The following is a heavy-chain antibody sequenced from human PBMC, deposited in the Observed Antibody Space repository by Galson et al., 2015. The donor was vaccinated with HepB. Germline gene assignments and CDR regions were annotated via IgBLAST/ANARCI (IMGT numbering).Heavy chain of an antibody. V-gene: IGHV3-21*01. Sequence: SLRLSCAASGFTFSSYSMNWVRQAPGKGLEWVSSISSSSSYIYYADSVKGRFTISRDYAKNSLYLQMNSLRAEDTAVYYCARGARYGMDVWGQGTTVTVSS. J-gene: IGHJ6*02. CDR3: ARGARYGMDV. CDR1: GFTFSSYS. CDR2: ISSSSSYI.